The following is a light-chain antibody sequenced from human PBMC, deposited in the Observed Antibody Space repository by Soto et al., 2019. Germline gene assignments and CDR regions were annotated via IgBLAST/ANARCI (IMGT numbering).Light chain of an antibody. CDR1: KTISSW. V-gene: IGKV1-5*03. Sequence: DIQMTQSPSTLSGSVGDRVTITCRASKTISSWLAWYQQKPGKAPKLLSYKASTLKSGVPSRFSGSGSGTEFTLTISSLPPDDFATYYCQHYNSYSEAFGQGTKVDIK. CDR2: KAS. J-gene: IGKJ1*01. CDR3: QHYNSYSEA.